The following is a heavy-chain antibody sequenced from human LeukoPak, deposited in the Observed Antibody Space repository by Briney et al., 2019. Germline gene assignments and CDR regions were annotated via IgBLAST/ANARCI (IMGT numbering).Heavy chain of an antibody. CDR2: IYYSGST. Sequence: SETPSLTCTVSGGSISSYYWSWIRQPPGKGLEWIGYIYYSGSTNYNPSLKSRVTISVDTSKNQFSLKLSSVTAADTAVYYCASSSVAAHPLGYWGQGTLVTVSS. V-gene: IGHV4-59*01. CDR1: GGSISSYY. D-gene: IGHD6-13*01. CDR3: ASSSVAAHPLGY. J-gene: IGHJ4*02.